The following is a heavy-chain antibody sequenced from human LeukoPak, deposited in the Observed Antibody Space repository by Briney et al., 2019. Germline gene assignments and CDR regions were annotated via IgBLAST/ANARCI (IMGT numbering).Heavy chain of an antibody. Sequence: GSLRLSCAASGFTFSSYAMSWVRQAPGKGLEWVSAISGSGGSTYYADSVKGRFTISRDNSKNTLYLQMNSLRAEDTAVYYCAKDDVIVVVPAANADSDYWGQGTLVTVSS. CDR2: ISGSGGST. CDR3: AKDDVIVVVPAANADSDY. CDR1: GFTFSSYA. V-gene: IGHV3-23*01. D-gene: IGHD2-2*01. J-gene: IGHJ4*02.